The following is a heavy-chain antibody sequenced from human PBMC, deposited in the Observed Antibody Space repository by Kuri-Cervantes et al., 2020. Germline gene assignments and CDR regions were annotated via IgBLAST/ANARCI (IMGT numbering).Heavy chain of an antibody. V-gene: IGHV3-30*02. CDR3: AKDLHSGSYYFDY. CDR2: IRYDGSNK. J-gene: IGHJ4*02. CDR1: GFTFSDCG. D-gene: IGHD1-26*01. Sequence: GESLKISCAASGFTFSDCGMHWVRQAPGKGLEWVAFIRYDGSNKYYVDSVKGRFSISRDNSKNTLYLQMNSLRGEDTAVYYCAKDLHSGSYYFDYWGQGTLVTVSS.